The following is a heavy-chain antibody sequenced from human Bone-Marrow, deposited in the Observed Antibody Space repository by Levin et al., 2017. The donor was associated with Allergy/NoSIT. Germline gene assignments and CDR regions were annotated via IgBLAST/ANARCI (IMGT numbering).Heavy chain of an antibody. Sequence: LSLTCAVSGGSFSGYYWAWIRQSPGKGLEWVANIKEDGGEKYYVDSVKDRFTISRDNAKNSLYLEMNSLKVEDTAVYYCARFQRRTAGGDNWGQGSLVTVSS. J-gene: IGHJ4*02. CDR3: ARFQRRTAGGDN. CDR1: GGSFSGYY. CDR2: IKEDGGEK. D-gene: IGHD3-10*01. V-gene: IGHV3-7*01.